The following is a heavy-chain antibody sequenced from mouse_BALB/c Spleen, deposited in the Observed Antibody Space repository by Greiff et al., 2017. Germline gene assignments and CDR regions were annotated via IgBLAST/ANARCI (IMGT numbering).Heavy chain of an antibody. V-gene: IGHV3-8*02. J-gene: IGHJ4*01. CDR2: ISYSGST. D-gene: IGHD1-1*01. CDR3: ARYGNTVVATGYYAMDY. Sequence: DVKLVESGPSLVKPSQTLSLTCSVTGDSITSGYWNWIRKFPGNKLEYMGYISYSGSTYYNPSLKSRISITRDTSKNQYYLQLNSVTTEDTATYYCARYGNTVVATGYYAMDYWGQGTSVTVSS. CDR1: GDSITSGY.